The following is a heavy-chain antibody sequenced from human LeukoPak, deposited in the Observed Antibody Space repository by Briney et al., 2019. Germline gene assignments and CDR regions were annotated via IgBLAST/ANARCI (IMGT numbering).Heavy chain of an antibody. V-gene: IGHV3-30*02. CDR2: IRYDGSNK. D-gene: IGHD3-10*01. J-gene: IGHJ4*02. CDR3: AKDAYGSGSTQDY. CDR1: GFTFSSYG. Sequence: GGSLRLSRAASGFTFSSYGMHWVRQAPGKGLEWVAFIRYDGSNKYYADSVKGRFTISRDNSKNTLYLQMNSLRAEDTAVYYCAKDAYGSGSTQDYWGQGTLVTVSS.